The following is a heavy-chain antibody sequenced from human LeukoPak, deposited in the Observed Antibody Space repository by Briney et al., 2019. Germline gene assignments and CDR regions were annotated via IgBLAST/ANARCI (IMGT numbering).Heavy chain of an antibody. D-gene: IGHD6-19*01. Sequence: PGGSLRLSCAASGFTFSSYAMSWVRQAPGEGLEWVSAISGSGGSTYYADSVKGRFTISRDNSKNTLYLQMNSLRAEDTAVYYCAKPGVKQWLVRIWYMDVWGKGTTVTVSS. J-gene: IGHJ6*03. CDR1: GFTFSSYA. CDR3: AKPGVKQWLVRIWYMDV. V-gene: IGHV3-23*01. CDR2: ISGSGGST.